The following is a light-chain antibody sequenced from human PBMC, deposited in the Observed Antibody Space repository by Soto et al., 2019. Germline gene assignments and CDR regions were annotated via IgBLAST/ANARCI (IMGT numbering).Light chain of an antibody. V-gene: IGLV2-23*01. J-gene: IGLJ2*01. Sequence: QSVLTQPASVSGSPGQSITISCTGTSSDVGSYNLVSSYQQHPGKAPKLMIYEGSKRPSGVSNRFSGSKSGNTASLTISGLQAEDEADYYCCSYAGSSTDVVFGGGTKLTVL. CDR1: SSDVGSYNL. CDR2: EGS. CDR3: CSYAGSSTDVV.